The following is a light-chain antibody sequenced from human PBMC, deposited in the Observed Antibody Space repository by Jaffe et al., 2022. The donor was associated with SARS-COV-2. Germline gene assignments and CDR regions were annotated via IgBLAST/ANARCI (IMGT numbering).Light chain of an antibody. CDR3: CSYAGSYTWV. V-gene: IGLV2-11*01. Sequence: QSALTQPRSVSGSPGQSVTISCTGTSSDVGGYNYVSWYQQYPGKAPKLMIYDVSKRPSGVPDRFSGSKSGNTASLIISGLQAEDEADYYCCSYAGSYTWVFGGGTKLTVL. CDR2: DVS. J-gene: IGLJ2*01. CDR1: SSDVGGYNY.